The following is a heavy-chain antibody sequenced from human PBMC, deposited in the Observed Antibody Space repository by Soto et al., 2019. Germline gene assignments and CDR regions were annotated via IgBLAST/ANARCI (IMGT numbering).Heavy chain of an antibody. D-gene: IGHD1-26*01. V-gene: IGHV3-23*01. Sequence: EVQLLEFGGGLVQPGGSLRLSCAASGFTFSSYAMSWVRQAPGKGLEWVSAISGSGGSTYYADSVKGRFTISRDNSKNTLYLQMNSLRAEDTAVYYCAKGGILDYYGMDVWGQGTTVTVSS. CDR3: AKGGILDYYGMDV. CDR1: GFTFSSYA. J-gene: IGHJ6*02. CDR2: ISGSGGST.